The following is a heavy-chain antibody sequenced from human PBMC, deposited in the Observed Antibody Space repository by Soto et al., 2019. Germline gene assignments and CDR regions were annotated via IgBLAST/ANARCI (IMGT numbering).Heavy chain of an antibody. CDR2: IDYSGRT. D-gene: IGHD3-16*01. CDR3: VRQGIVMLRLLGDV. Sequence: PPEKLRLTNTVSGGSIRSSSHYWGWIRQPPGKGLEWIGSIDYSGRTYYNPSLKSRVTISVDTSKTQFSLKLSSMTAADTAVYYCVRQGIVMLRLLGDVWGQGNSVT. V-gene: IGHV4-39*01. CDR1: GGSIRSSSHY. J-gene: IGHJ6*02.